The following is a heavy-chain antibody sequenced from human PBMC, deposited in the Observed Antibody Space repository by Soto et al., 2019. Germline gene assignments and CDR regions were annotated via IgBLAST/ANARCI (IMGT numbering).Heavy chain of an antibody. D-gene: IGHD3-3*01. Sequence: EVQLVESGGGLVKPGGSLRLSCAASGFTFSSYSMNWVRQAPGKGLEWVSSISSSSSYIDYADSVKGRFTISRDNAKNSLYLQMNSLRAEDTAVYYCARDHPAMYDFWGRNWFDPWGQVTLVTVSS. CDR2: ISSSSSYI. CDR1: GFTFSSYS. J-gene: IGHJ5*02. CDR3: ARDHPAMYDFWGRNWFDP. V-gene: IGHV3-21*01.